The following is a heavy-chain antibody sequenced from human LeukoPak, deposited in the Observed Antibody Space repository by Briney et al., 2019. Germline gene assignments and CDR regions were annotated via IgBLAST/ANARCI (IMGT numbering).Heavy chain of an antibody. CDR1: GFTFSSYS. CDR3: ATKGPYYYYMDV. Sequence: PGGSLRLSCAASGFTFSSYSMNWVRQAPGKGLEWVSYISSSSSTIYYADSVKGRFTISRDNSKNTLYLQMNSLRAEDTAVYYCATKGPYYYYMDVWGKGTTVTVSS. CDR2: ISSSSSTI. J-gene: IGHJ6*03. V-gene: IGHV3-48*01.